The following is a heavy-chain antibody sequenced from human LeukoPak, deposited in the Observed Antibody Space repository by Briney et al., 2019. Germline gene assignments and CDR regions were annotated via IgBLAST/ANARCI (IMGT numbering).Heavy chain of an antibody. V-gene: IGHV3-21*01. D-gene: IGHD3-10*01. J-gene: IGHJ4*02. Sequence: GGSLRLSCAPSGFTFSSYNLNWVRQAPGKGLEWVSTISSNSYYIYYADSVKGRFTISRDNAKNSLYLQMNSLRAEDTAVYYCAKSRLLWFGESQPDDYWGQGTLVTVSS. CDR2: ISSNSYYI. CDR3: AKSRLLWFGESQPDDY. CDR1: GFTFSSYN.